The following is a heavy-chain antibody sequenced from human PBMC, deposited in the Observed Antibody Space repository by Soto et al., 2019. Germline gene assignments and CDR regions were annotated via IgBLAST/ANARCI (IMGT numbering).Heavy chain of an antibody. D-gene: IGHD6-13*01. V-gene: IGHV1-3*01. Sequence: ASVKVSCKASGYTFTSYAMHCVRQAPGQRLEWMGWINAGNGNTKYSQKFQGRVTITRDTSASTAYMELSSLRSEDTAVYYCARETPRSSWSIDYWGQGTLVTVSS. J-gene: IGHJ4*02. CDR2: INAGNGNT. CDR3: ARETPRSSWSIDY. CDR1: GYTFTSYA.